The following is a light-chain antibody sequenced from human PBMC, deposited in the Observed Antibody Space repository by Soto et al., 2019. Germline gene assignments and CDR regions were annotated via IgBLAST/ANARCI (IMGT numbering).Light chain of an antibody. CDR2: GAS. CDR1: QSIGNS. CDR3: HQRSNWPPFT. J-gene: IGKJ4*01. Sequence: EIVLTQSPATLSLSPGERGNLSCRASQSIGNSLAWYQQKPGQDPRLLIYGASTRATGIPGRFSGSGSGTDFTLTISSLEPQDSAVYYCHQRSNWPPFTFGGGTKVEIK. V-gene: IGKV3-11*01.